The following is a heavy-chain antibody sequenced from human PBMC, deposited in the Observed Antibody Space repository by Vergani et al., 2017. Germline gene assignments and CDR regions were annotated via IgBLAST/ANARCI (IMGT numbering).Heavy chain of an antibody. Sequence: QVQLQQWGAGLLKPSETLSLTCAVYGGSFSGYYWSWIRQPPGKGLEWIGEINHSGSTNYNPSLKSRVTISVDTSKNQFSLKLGSVTAADAAVYYCARVLVVAPDYWGQGTLVTVSS. CDR2: INHSGST. D-gene: IGHD3-22*01. J-gene: IGHJ4*02. CDR3: ARVLVVAPDY. CDR1: GGSFSGYY. V-gene: IGHV4-34*01.